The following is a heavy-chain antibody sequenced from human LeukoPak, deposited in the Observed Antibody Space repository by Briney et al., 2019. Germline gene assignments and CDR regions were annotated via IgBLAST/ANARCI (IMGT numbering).Heavy chain of an antibody. D-gene: IGHD1-26*01. CDR2: ISISGSVI. CDR3: ATKRYSGTYPDLDN. J-gene: IGHJ4*02. V-gene: IGHV3-48*03. CDR1: GFTFSNYE. Sequence: GGSLRLSCAASGFTFSNYEMNWVRQAPGKGLEWVSYISISGSVIYYADSVKGRFTISRGNAKNSLYLQMNSLRAEDTAVYYCATKRYSGTYPDLDNWGQGTLVTVSS.